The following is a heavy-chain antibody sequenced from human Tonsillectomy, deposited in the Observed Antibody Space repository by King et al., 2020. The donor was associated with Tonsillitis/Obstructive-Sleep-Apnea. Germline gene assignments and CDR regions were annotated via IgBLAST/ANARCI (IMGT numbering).Heavy chain of an antibody. D-gene: IGHD1-26*01. CDR2: IRSKAYGGTT. Sequence: VQLVESGGGLVQPGRSLRLSCTASGFTFGDYAMSCVRQAPGKGLEWVGFIRSKAYGGTTEYAASVKGRFTISRDDSKSIAYLQMNSLKTEDTAVYYCTRVSGDSGSYVDYWGQGTLVTVSS. J-gene: IGHJ4*02. CDR3: TRVSGDSGSYVDY. CDR1: GFTFGDYA. V-gene: IGHV3-49*04.